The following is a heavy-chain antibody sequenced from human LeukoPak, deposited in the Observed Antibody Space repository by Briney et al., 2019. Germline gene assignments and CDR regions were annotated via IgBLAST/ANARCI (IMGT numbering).Heavy chain of an antibody. Sequence: GGSLRLSCAASGFSSGSSALGWVRQAPGRGLEWISSISGSGSYTYYADSVKGRFTISRDNSKNTVYLQMNSLRDEDTAVYYCATRSFYYGMDVWGQGTTVTVSS. CDR2: ISGSGSYT. CDR1: GFSSGSSA. J-gene: IGHJ6*02. V-gene: IGHV3-23*01. CDR3: ATRSFYYGMDV.